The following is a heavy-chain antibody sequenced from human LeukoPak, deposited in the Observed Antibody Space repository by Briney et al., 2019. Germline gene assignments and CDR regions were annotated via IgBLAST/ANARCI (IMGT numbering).Heavy chain of an antibody. V-gene: IGHV4-4*09. J-gene: IGHJ4*02. Sequence: PSETLSLTCTVPGGSISSYYWSWIRQPPGKGLEWIGYICTSGSTNYNPSLKSRVTISVDTSKNQFSLKLSSVTAADTAVYYCARLGRDYDILTGYYHPPLWGQGTLVTVSS. CDR2: ICTSGST. CDR3: ARLGRDYDILTGYYHPPL. CDR1: GGSISSYY. D-gene: IGHD3-9*01.